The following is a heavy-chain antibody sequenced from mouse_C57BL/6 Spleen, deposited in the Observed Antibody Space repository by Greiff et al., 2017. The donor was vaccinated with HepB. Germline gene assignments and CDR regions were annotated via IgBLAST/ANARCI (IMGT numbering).Heavy chain of an antibody. CDR3: ARHDGYYRYYFDY. J-gene: IGHJ2*01. CDR2: INPNYGTT. Sequence: EVQLQQSGPELVKPGASVKISCKASGYSFTDYNMNWVKQSNGKSLEWIGVINPNYGTTSYNQKFKGKATLTVDQSSSTAYMQLNSLRSEDSAVNYRARHDGYYRYYFDYWGQGTTLTVSS. D-gene: IGHD2-3*01. CDR1: GYSFTDYN. V-gene: IGHV1-39*01.